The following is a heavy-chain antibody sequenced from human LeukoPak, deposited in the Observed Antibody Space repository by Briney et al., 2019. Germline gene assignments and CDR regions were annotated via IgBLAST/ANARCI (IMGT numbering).Heavy chain of an antibody. D-gene: IGHD6-19*01. V-gene: IGHV3-73*01. CDR2: MRSKANSYAT. CDR1: GFTFSDHF. CDR3: TRLQTAVAGKVTY. J-gene: IGHJ4*02. Sequence: GGSLRLSCAASGFTFSDHFMDWVRQAPGKGLEWVGRMRSKANSYATAYAASVKGRFTISRDDSKNTAYLQMNSLKTEDTAVYYCTRLQTAVAGKVTYWGQGTLVTVSS.